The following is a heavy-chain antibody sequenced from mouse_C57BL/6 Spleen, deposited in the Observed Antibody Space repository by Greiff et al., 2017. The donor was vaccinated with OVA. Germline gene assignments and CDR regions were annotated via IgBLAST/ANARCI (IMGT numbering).Heavy chain of an antibody. J-gene: IGHJ1*03. CDR2: IDPNSGGT. CDR1: GYTFTSYW. D-gene: IGHD2-5*01. V-gene: IGHV1-72*01. CDR3: AKADSNPEYFDV. Sequence: QVQLQQPGAELVKPGASVKLSCKASGYTFTSYWMHWVKQRPGRGLEWIGRIDPNSGGTKYNDKFKSKATLTLDNPASTAYMQLSSLTSEDSAVYDSAKADSNPEYFDVWGTGTTVTVSS.